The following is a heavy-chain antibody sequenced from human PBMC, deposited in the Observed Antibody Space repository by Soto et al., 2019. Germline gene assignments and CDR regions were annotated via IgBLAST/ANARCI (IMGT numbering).Heavy chain of an antibody. CDR1: GYSFTSYW. CDR3: ARRGPWCSGGSCYSDAFDI. J-gene: IGHJ3*02. D-gene: IGHD2-15*01. Sequence: GESLKISCKGSGYSFTSYWISWVRQMPGKGLEWMGRIDPSDSYTNYSPSFQGHVTISADKSISTAYLQWSSLKASDTAMYYCARRGPWCSGGSCYSDAFDIWGQGTMVTVSS. V-gene: IGHV5-10-1*01. CDR2: IDPSDSYT.